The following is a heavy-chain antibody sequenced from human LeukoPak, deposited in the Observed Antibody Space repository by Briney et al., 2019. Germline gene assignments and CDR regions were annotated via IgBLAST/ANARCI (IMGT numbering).Heavy chain of an antibody. D-gene: IGHD1-26*01. V-gene: IGHV4-59*12. J-gene: IGHJ4*02. CDR3: ARGPWEYFDY. CDR1: GGSISSYY. CDR2: IFYSGNT. Sequence: SETLSLTCTVSGGSISSYYWSWIRQSPGKGPEWIGYIFYSGNTNYNPSLKSRVTIAVDTSKNQFSLKLSSVTAADTAVYYCARGPWEYFDYWGQGTLVAVSS.